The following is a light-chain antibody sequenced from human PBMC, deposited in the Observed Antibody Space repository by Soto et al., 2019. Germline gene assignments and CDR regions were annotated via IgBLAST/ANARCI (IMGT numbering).Light chain of an antibody. Sequence: QSVLTQPPSASGTPGQRVTISCSGSSSNIGSNTVHWYQQLPGTAPKLLIYSNNQRPSGVPDRFSGSKSGTSASLAISGLQSEDEADYYCCSYVGGGTWVFGGGTKLTVL. CDR3: CSYVGGGTWV. V-gene: IGLV1-44*01. J-gene: IGLJ3*02. CDR1: SSNIGSNT. CDR2: SNN.